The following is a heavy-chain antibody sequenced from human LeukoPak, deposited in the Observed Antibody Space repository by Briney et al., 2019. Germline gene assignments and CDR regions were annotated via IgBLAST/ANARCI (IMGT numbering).Heavy chain of an antibody. D-gene: IGHD1-26*01. CDR2: IYYSGNT. V-gene: IGHV4-39*07. CDR1: GGSIRSNYY. J-gene: IGHJ6*03. Sequence: SETLSLTCTVSGGSIRSNYYWGWIRQPPGKGLEWIGSIYYSGNTYYNPSLKSRVTMSIDTSKNQFSLKVNSVTAADTAVYYCASGEVGATSSNYYYYYMDVWGKGTTVTVSS. CDR3: ASGEVGATSSNYYYYYMDV.